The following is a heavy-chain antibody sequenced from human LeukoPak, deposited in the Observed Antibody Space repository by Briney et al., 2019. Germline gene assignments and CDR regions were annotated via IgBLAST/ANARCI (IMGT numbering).Heavy chain of an antibody. J-gene: IGHJ4*02. V-gene: IGHV1-69*01. CDR3: ARSRGYRDTAMVN. CDR2: IIPIFGTA. D-gene: IGHD5-18*01. CDR1: GGTFSSYA. Sequence: SVNVSCKASGGTFSSYAISWVRQAPGQGLEWMGGIIPIFGTANYAQKFQGRVTITADESTSTAYMELSSLRSEDTAVYYCARSRGYRDTAMVNWGQGTLVTVSS.